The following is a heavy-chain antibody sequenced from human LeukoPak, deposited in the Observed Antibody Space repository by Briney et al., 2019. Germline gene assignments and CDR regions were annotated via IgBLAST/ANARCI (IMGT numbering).Heavy chain of an antibody. V-gene: IGHV1-46*01. CDR3: TRVGYSYGLTSPFDY. J-gene: IGHJ4*02. CDR2: INPSGGST. CDR1: GGTFSSYA. Sequence: ASVKVSCKASGGTFSSYAISWVRQAPGQGLEWMGIINPSGGSTSYAQKFQGRVTMTRDTSTSTVYMELSSLRSEDTAVYYCTRVGYSYGLTSPFDYWGQGTLVTVSS. D-gene: IGHD5-18*01.